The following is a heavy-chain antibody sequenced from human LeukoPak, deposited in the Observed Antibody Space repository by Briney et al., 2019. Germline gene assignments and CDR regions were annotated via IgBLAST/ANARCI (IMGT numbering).Heavy chain of an antibody. D-gene: IGHD5-24*01. CDR1: GFTFSNYG. CDR2: IKGNGATT. CDR3: ARDVEMATITLFGAFDI. Sequence: GGSLRLSCAASGFTFSNYGMHWIRQAPGKGLEWVSHIKGNGATTYYADSVRGRFTISRDNAKNSLYLQMNSLRAEDTAVYYCARDVEMATITLFGAFDIWGQGTMVTVSS. V-gene: IGHV3-48*04. J-gene: IGHJ3*02.